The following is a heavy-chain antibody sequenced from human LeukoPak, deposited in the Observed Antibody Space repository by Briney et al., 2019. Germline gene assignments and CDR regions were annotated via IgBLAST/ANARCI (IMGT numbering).Heavy chain of an antibody. Sequence: ASVKVSCKASGYTFTSYGISWVRQAPGQGLEWMGWISAYNGNTNYAQKLQGRVTMTTDTSTSTAYMELRSLKSDDTAVYYCARDRRSSGWNWFDPWGQGTLVTVSS. D-gene: IGHD6-19*01. CDR3: ARDRRSSGWNWFDP. J-gene: IGHJ5*02. V-gene: IGHV1-18*01. CDR1: GYTFTSYG. CDR2: ISAYNGNT.